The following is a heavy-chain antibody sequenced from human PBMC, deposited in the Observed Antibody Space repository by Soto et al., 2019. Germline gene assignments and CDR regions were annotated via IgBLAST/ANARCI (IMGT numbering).Heavy chain of an antibody. J-gene: IGHJ4*02. CDR3: ARALSYYYDSSGYYQNLEY. CDR1: GGTFSSYA. V-gene: IGHV1-69*06. Sequence: GASVKVSCKASGGTFSSYAISWVRQAPGQGLEWMGGIIPIFGTANYAQKFQGRVTITADKSTSTAYMELSSLRSEDTAVYYCARALSYYYDSSGYYQNLEYWGQGTLVTVSS. CDR2: IIPIFGTA. D-gene: IGHD3-22*01.